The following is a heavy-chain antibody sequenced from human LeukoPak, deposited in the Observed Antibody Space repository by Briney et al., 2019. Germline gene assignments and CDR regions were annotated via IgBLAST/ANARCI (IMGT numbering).Heavy chain of an antibody. J-gene: IGHJ6*02. CDR3: ARVDPSGYYYYGMDV. Sequence: GGSLRLSCAASGFTFSSYSMSWVRQAPGKGLEWVSYISSSSSTIYYADSVKGRFTISRDNAKNSLYLQMNSLRDEDTAVYYCARVDPSGYYYYGMDVWGQGTTVTVSS. V-gene: IGHV3-48*02. CDR1: GFTFSSYS. CDR2: ISSSSSTI.